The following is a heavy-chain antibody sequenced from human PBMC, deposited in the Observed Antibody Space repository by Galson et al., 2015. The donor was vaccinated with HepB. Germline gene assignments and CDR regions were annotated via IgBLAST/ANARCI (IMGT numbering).Heavy chain of an antibody. D-gene: IGHD1-7*01. CDR2: INPNSGGT. Sequence: SVKVSCKASGYTFTGYYMHWVRQAPGQGLEWMGWINPNSGGTNYAQKFQGWVTMTRDTSISTAYMELSRLRSDDTAVYYCARAELQRHYYYGMDVWGQGTTVTVSS. J-gene: IGHJ6*02. V-gene: IGHV1-2*04. CDR1: GYTFTGYY. CDR3: ARAELQRHYYYGMDV.